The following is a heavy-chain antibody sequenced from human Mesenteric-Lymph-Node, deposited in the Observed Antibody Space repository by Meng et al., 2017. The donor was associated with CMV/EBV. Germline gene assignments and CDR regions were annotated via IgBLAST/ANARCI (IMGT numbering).Heavy chain of an antibody. CDR1: GGSISPYY. V-gene: IGHV4-59*01. CDR3: TTHHYHGPGR. D-gene: IGHD3-10*01. CDR2: VHSGGSA. Sequence: GSLRLSCAVSGGSISPYYWSWIRQPPGKGLEWIGNVHSGGSANYSPSLRSRVTISVDTSRNQFSLRLTSVAAADTAVYYCTTHHYHGPGRWGQGTLVTVSS. J-gene: IGHJ4*02.